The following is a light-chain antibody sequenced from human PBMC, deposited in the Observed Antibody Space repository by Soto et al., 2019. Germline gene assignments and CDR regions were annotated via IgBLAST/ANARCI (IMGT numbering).Light chain of an antibody. V-gene: IGKV1-5*03. CDR2: KAS. Sequence: DIQMTQSPSTLSGSVGDRVTITCRASQTISSWLAWYQQKAGKAPKLLIYKASTLKSGVPSRYRGSGSGTEFTLTISSLQPDDFETYYCQHYNSYSEAFGQGTKVDIK. CDR1: QTISSW. J-gene: IGKJ1*01. CDR3: QHYNSYSEA.